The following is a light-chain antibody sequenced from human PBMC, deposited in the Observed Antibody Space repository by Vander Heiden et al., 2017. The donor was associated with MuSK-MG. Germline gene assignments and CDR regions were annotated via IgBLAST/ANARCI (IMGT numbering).Light chain of an antibody. Sequence: DIQMTQSPSTLSAYVGDRVTITCRASQSISTWLAWYQQKPGTAPKLLIYDASSLQSGVPSRFSGSGSETEFTLTISSLQPDDLATYHCQHYNSYPSTFGQGTKVEIK. CDR1: QSISTW. CDR2: DAS. V-gene: IGKV1-5*01. J-gene: IGKJ1*01. CDR3: QHYNSYPST.